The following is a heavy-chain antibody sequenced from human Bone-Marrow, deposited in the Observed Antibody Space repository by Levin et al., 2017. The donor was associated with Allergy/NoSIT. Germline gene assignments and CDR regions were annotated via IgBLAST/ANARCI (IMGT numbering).Heavy chain of an antibody. CDR1: NDGLSSYH. D-gene: IGHD6-19*01. CDR2: VYPSGST. Sequence: NASETLSLTCTVSNDGLSSYHWSWIRQPAGKGLEWVGRVYPSGSTNYNPSLESRVSMSIDMSKSQFSLNLFSVTAADTAVYFCARDPGSDWYDRPFSWFFDIWGRGISVTVSS. V-gene: IGHV4-4*07. J-gene: IGHJ2*01. CDR3: ARDPGSDWYDRPFSWFFDI.